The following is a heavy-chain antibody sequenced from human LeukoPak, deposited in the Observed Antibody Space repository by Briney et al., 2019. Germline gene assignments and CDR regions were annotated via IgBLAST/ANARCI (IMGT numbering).Heavy chain of an antibody. D-gene: IGHD2-15*01. V-gene: IGHV4-34*01. CDR1: GGSFSGYY. CDR2: MNHSGST. J-gene: IGHJ4*02. Sequence: SETLSLTCAVYGGSFSGYYWSWIRQPPGKGLEWIGEMNHSGSTNYNPSLKSRVTISVDTSKNQFSLKLSSVTAADTAVYYCARGVVAAPQTFDYWGQGTLVTVSS. CDR3: ARGVVAAPQTFDY.